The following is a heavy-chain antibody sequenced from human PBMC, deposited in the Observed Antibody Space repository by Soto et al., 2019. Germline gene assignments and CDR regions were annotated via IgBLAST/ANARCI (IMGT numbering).Heavy chain of an antibody. CDR1: GFTFSSYS. J-gene: IGHJ4*02. V-gene: IGHV3-48*01. CDR3: ARASGIAVAGTAHY. Sequence: GGSLRLSCAASGFTFSSYSMNWVRQAPGKGLEWVSYISSSSSTIYYADSVKGRFTISRDNAKNSLYLQMNSLRAEDTAVYYCARASGIAVAGTAHYWGQGTLVTVSS. D-gene: IGHD6-19*01. CDR2: ISSSSSTI.